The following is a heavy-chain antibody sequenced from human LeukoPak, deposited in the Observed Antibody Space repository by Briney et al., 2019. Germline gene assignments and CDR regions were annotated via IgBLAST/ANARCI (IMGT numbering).Heavy chain of an antibody. J-gene: IGHJ4*02. D-gene: IGHD1-1*01. Sequence: PGGSLRLYCAASGFTVSSNYMSWVRQAPGKGLEWVSVIYSGGSTYYADSVKGRFTISRDNSKNTLYLQMNSLRAEDTAVYYCAREIGTPFDYWGQGTLVTVSS. V-gene: IGHV3-66*02. CDR2: IYSGGST. CDR3: AREIGTPFDY. CDR1: GFTVSSNY.